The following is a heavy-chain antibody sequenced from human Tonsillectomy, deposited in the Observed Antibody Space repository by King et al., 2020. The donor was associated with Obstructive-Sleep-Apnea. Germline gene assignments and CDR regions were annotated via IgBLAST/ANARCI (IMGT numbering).Heavy chain of an antibody. CDR2: ISFDGSYK. V-gene: IGHV3-30*18. D-gene: IGHD3-10*01. Sequence: VQLVESGRGVVQPGRSLRLSCAASGFTFSDYGMHWVRQAPGKGLEWVALISFDGSYKYYADSVKGRFTISRDNSKNTLYLQMNSLRAEDTAVYYCAKVVYYGSGHLEDDAFDIWGQGTMGTVSS. CDR3: AKVVYYGSGHLEDDAFDI. J-gene: IGHJ3*02. CDR1: GFTFSDYG.